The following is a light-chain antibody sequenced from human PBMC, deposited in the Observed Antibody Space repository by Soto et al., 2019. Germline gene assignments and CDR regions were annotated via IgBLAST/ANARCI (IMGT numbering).Light chain of an antibody. CDR1: RSLGNY. V-gene: IGKV1-39*01. J-gene: IGKJ2*01. CDR2: LTS. CDR3: QQGYSTPFT. Sequence: DIQMTQSPSSLSASVGDRVTITCRASRSLGNYFNWYQQKPESAPKLLIFLTSRLKSGVPSRFSGSGSETDFTITISRLQPEDCATYYCQQGYSTPFTFGLGTKLEIK.